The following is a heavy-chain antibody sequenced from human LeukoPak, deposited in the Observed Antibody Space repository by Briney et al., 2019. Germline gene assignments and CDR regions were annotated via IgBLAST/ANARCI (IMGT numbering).Heavy chain of an antibody. CDR1: GGSFSGYY. Sequence: PSETLSLTCAVYGGSFSGYYWSWIRQPPGKGLEWIGEISHSGSTNYNPSLKSRVTISVDTSKNQFYLKLGSVTSADTAVDYCARMNYYDSSGYAFDYWGQGTLVTVSS. D-gene: IGHD3-22*01. J-gene: IGHJ4*02. CDR3: ARMNYYDSSGYAFDY. V-gene: IGHV4-34*01. CDR2: ISHSGST.